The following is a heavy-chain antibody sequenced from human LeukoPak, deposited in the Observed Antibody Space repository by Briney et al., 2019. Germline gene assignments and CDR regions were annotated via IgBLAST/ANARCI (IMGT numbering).Heavy chain of an antibody. CDR3: ARRVGRWFGERAYYYNYMDV. V-gene: IGHV4-39*01. Sequence: SETLSLTCTVSGDSISSSNSYWGWIRQPPGKGLEWIGSIYYSGNTYYNASLKSRVTISVDTSKNQFSLKLSPVTAADTAVYYCARRVGRWFGERAYYYNYMDVWDKGTTVTISS. D-gene: IGHD3-10*01. CDR2: IYYSGNT. CDR1: GDSISSSNSY. J-gene: IGHJ6*03.